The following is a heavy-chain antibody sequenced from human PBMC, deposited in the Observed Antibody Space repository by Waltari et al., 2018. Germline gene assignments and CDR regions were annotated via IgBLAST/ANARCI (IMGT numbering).Heavy chain of an antibody. Sequence: EVQLLESGGGLVQPGGSLRLSCAASGFTFSSYAMSWVRQAPGKGLEWVSAMTGSGDTTYYAESVKGRFTISRDSSKNTLFLQMNSLRGEDTAVYYCARGGIAAAADFDYWGQGTLVTVSS. CDR2: MTGSGDTT. J-gene: IGHJ4*02. D-gene: IGHD6-13*01. V-gene: IGHV3-23*01. CDR1: GFTFSSYA. CDR3: ARGGIAAAADFDY.